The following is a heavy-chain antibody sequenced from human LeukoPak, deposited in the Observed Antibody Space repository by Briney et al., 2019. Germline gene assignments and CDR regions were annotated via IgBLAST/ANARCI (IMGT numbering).Heavy chain of an antibody. CDR3: ARDTGTVGY. CDR1: GGSISSYY. Sequence: SETLSLTCTVSGGSISSYYWSWIRQPPGKGLEWIGYIYYSGSTNYNPSLKRRVTISVDTSKNQFSLKLSSVTAADTAVYYCARDTGTVGYWGQGTLVTVSS. CDR2: IYYSGST. J-gene: IGHJ4*02. D-gene: IGHD1-7*01. V-gene: IGHV4-59*01.